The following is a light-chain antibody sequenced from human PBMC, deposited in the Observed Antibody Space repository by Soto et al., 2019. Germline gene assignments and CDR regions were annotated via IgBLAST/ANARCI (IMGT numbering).Light chain of an antibody. CDR3: QQYNTFLT. CDR2: KAS. V-gene: IGKV1-5*03. CDR1: QSISNW. J-gene: IGKJ4*01. Sequence: DIPMTQSPSTLSASVGDRVTITCRASQSISNWLAWYQQKPGKAPKLLIYKASTLKSGVPSRFSGSGSGTEFTLTISSLQPDDFATYYCQQYNTFLTFGGGTKVEIK.